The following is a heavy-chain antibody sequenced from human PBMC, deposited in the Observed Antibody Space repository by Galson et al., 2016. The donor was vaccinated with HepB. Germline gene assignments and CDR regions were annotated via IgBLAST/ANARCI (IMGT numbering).Heavy chain of an antibody. D-gene: IGHD5-12*01. CDR1: GFTFGSYW. V-gene: IGHV3-7*03. CDR2: IRQDGVEK. CDR3: AKYSATEASFED. Sequence: SLRLSCAASGFTFGSYWMSWVRQAPGKGLEWVANIRQDGVEKDYVDSVKGRFTISRDNAKNSQYLQINSLRVEYTAVYFCAKYSATEASFEDWGHATLVTVSS. J-gene: IGHJ4*03.